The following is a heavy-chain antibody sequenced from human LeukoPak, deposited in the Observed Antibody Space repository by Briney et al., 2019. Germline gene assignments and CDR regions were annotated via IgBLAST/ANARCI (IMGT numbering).Heavy chain of an antibody. CDR2: INHSGST. Sequence: PSETLSLTCAVYGGSFSGYYWSWIRQPPGKGLEWIGEINHSGSTNYNPSLKSRVTISVDTSKNQFSLKLSSVTAADTAVYYCAARGGKDIVVVVAATHFDYWGQGTLVTVSS. V-gene: IGHV4-34*01. CDR1: GGSFSGYY. D-gene: IGHD2-15*01. J-gene: IGHJ4*02. CDR3: AARGGKDIVVVVAATHFDY.